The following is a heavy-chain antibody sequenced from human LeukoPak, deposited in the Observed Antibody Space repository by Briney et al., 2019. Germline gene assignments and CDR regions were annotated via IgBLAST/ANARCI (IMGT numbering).Heavy chain of an antibody. D-gene: IGHD3-10*01. J-gene: IGHJ3*02. V-gene: IGHV3-74*01. Sequence: PGGSLRLSCAASGFTFSDTWMHWVRQAPGEGLVWVSRIRSDGSDTRYAESVKGRFTISRDNAKNTLYLQMNSLRAEDTALYYCARCSEGGYFGAFDIWGQGTMVTVSS. CDR1: GFTFSDTW. CDR3: ARCSEGGYFGAFDI. CDR2: IRSDGSDT.